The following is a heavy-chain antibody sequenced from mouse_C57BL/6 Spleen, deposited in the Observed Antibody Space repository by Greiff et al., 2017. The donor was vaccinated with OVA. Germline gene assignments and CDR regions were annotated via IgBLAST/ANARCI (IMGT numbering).Heavy chain of an antibody. V-gene: IGHV1-42*01. CDR2: INPSTGGT. J-gene: IGHJ4*01. Sequence: VQLKQSGPELVKPGASVKISCKASGYSFTGYYMNWVKQSPEKSLEWIGEINPSTGGTTYNQKFKAKATLTVDKSSSTAYMQLKSLTSEDSAVYYCARGANWPYAMDYWGQGTSVTVSS. D-gene: IGHD4-1*01. CDR1: GYSFTGYY. CDR3: ARGANWPYAMDY.